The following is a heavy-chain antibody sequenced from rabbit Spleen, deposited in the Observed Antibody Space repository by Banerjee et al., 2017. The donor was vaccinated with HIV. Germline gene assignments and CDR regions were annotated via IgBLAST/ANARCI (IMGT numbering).Heavy chain of an antibody. CDR2: IYTGTGNT. V-gene: IGHV1S40*01. Sequence: QSLEESGGDLVKPGASLTLTCTASGFSFSSSDYMCWVRQAPGKGLEWIACIYTGTGNTYYATWAKGRFTCSKTSSTTVTLQMTRLTAADTATYFCARDTSSSFSSYGMDLWGPGTLVTVS. CDR1: GFSFSSSDY. D-gene: IGHD1-1*01. J-gene: IGHJ6*01. CDR3: ARDTSSSFSSYGMDL.